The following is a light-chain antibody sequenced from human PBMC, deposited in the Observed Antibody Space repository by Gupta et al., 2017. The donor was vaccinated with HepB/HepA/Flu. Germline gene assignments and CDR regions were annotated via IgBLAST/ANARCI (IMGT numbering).Light chain of an antibody. CDR3: QAWDTSSSVV. CDR1: KLGEKY. Sequence: SYELTQPPSGSVSPGKTASIPCSVDKLGEKYACWYQQKPGQSPVLVIYQDNKRPTGIPERFSGSNSGNTATLTISGTQTMDDADYYCQAWDTSSSVVFGGGTKLTVL. V-gene: IGLV3-1*01. CDR2: QDN. J-gene: IGLJ2*01.